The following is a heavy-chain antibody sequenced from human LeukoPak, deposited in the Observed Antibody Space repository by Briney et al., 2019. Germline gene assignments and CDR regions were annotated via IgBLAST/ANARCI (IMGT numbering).Heavy chain of an antibody. J-gene: IGHJ6*02. V-gene: IGHV3-9*01. D-gene: IGHD3-22*01. Sequence: GRSLRLSCAASGFTFDDYAMRWVRQAPGKGLEWVSGISWNSGSIGYADSVKGRFTISRGNAKNSLYLQMNSLRAEDAALYYCAKGSDSSGYSGMDVWGQGTTVTVSS. CDR3: AKGSDSSGYSGMDV. CDR1: GFTFDDYA. CDR2: ISWNSGSI.